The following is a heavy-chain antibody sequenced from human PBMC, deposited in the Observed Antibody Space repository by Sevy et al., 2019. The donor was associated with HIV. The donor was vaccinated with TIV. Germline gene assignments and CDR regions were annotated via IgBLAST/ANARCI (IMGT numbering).Heavy chain of an antibody. V-gene: IGHV3-64*02. J-gene: IGHJ4*02. CDR1: GFTFSSYA. Sequence: GGSLRLSCAASGFTFSSYAMHWVRQAPGKGLEYVSAISSNGGSTYYADSVKGRFTISRDNSKNTLYLRMGSLRAEDMAVYYCARGLPTSNYYGSGSAELFDYWGQGTLVTVSS. CDR2: ISSNGGST. CDR3: ARGLPTSNYYGSGSAELFDY. D-gene: IGHD3-10*01.